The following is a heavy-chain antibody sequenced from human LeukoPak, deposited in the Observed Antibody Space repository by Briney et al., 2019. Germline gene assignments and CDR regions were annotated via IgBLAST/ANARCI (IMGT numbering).Heavy chain of an antibody. J-gene: IGHJ5*02. CDR1: GGSISSYY. CDR2: IYTSGST. Sequence: SETLSLTCTVSGGSISSYYWSWIRQPAGKGLEWIGRIYTSGSTSYNPSLKSRVTMSVDTSKNQFSLKLSSVTAADTAVYYCARAGEECPEGMPSSTSCYTFPNWFDPWGQGTLVTVSS. D-gene: IGHD2-2*02. CDR3: ARAGEECPEGMPSSTSCYTFPNWFDP. V-gene: IGHV4-4*07.